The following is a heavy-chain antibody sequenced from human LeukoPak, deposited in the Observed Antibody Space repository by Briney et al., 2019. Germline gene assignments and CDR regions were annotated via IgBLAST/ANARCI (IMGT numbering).Heavy chain of an antibody. V-gene: IGHV3-48*04. J-gene: IGHJ6*04. D-gene: IGHD3-10*02. CDR1: GFTFNNAW. CDR2: ISSSGSTI. CDR3: AELGITMIGGV. Sequence: GGSLRLSCAASGFTFNNAWMNWVRQAPGKGLEWVSYISSSGSTIYYADSVKGRFTISRDNTKNSLYLQMNSLRAEDTAVYYCAELGITMIGGVWGKGTTVTISS.